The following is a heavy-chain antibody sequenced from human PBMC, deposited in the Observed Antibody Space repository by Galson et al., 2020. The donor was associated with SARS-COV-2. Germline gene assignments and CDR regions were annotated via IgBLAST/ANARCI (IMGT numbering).Heavy chain of an antibody. CDR2: IYWDDAK. Sequence: SGPTLVKPTQTLTLPCTFSGFSLSTSGVGVGWIRQPPGKALEWLALIYWDDAKRYSPSLKSRLTITKDTSKNQVVLTMANMDPVDTATYYCARSRRYFDWLCQADKAFDFGYWGQGTLVTVSS. J-gene: IGHJ4*02. CDR1: GFSLSTSGVG. CDR3: ARSRRYFDWLCQADKAFDFGY. D-gene: IGHD3-9*01. V-gene: IGHV2-5*02.